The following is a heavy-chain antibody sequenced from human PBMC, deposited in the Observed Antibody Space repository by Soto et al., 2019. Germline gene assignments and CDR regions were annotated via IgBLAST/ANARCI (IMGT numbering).Heavy chain of an antibody. Sequence: QVQLQESGPGLVKPSQTLSLTCTVSGGSISSGGFYWSWIRQLPGRGLEWIGFVYYSGNTYYNPSRQSRVTISVDASKNQFSLKLTSVTAADTAVYFCARDLKPSWFDPWGQGTLVTVSS. J-gene: IGHJ5*02. CDR3: ARDLKPSWFDP. V-gene: IGHV4-31*03. CDR2: VYYSGNT. CDR1: GGSISSGGFY.